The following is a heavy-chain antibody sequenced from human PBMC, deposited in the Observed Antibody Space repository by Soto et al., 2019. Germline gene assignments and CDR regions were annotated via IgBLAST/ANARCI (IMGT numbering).Heavy chain of an antibody. J-gene: IGHJ4*02. Sequence: QVKLVQSGAEVKKPGTSMKVSCKASGYTFGTSGISWIRQAPGQGLEWMGWISAYNGNTNYEQKLQDRVTMTPDTSTTTAYLELRSLRSDDTAVYYCARAGHYYDSSGSANWGKGTLVTVSS. CDR1: GYTFGTSG. D-gene: IGHD3-22*01. CDR3: ARAGHYYDSSGSAN. CDR2: ISAYNGNT. V-gene: IGHV1-18*01.